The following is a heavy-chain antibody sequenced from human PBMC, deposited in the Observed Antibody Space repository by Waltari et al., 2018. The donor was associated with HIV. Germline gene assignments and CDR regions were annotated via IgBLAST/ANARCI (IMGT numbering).Heavy chain of an antibody. CDR3: VKEGGYCSGGRCYYYGMDV. CDR1: GFTFSSYA. Sequence: RLSCSASGFTFSSYAMHWVRQAPGKGLEYVSAISNNGHSTYYADSVKGRFTISRDNSKNTLNLQMSSLRAEDTAVYYCVKEGGYCSGGRCYYYGMDVWGQGTTVTVSS. CDR2: ISNNGHST. V-gene: IGHV3-64D*06. J-gene: IGHJ6*02. D-gene: IGHD2-15*01.